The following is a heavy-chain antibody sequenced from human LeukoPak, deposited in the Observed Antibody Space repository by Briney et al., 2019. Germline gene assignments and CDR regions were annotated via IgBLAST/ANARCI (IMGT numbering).Heavy chain of an antibody. CDR3: AKDPLLRYFDWSLYYFDY. J-gene: IGHJ4*02. Sequence: GGSLRLSSAASGFTFSSYGMHWVRQAPGKGLEWVAVISYDGSNKYYADSVKGRFTISRDSSKNTLYLQMNSLRAEDTAVYYCAKDPLLRYFDWSLYYFDYWGQGTLVTVSS. V-gene: IGHV3-30*18. CDR1: GFTFSSYG. CDR2: ISYDGSNK. D-gene: IGHD3-9*01.